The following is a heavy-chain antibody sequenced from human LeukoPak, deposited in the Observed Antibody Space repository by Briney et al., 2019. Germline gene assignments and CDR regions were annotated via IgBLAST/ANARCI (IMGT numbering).Heavy chain of an antibody. CDR2: IYYSGGT. CDR1: GGSISSSSYY. V-gene: IGHV4-39*01. Sequence: SETLSLTCTVSGGSISSSSYYWGWIRQPPGKGLEWIGSIYYSGGTYYNPSLKSRVTISVDTSKNQFSLKLSSVTAADTAVYYCAREYYDSSGYPHYYFDYWGQGTLVTVSS. D-gene: IGHD3-22*01. J-gene: IGHJ4*02. CDR3: AREYYDSSGYPHYYFDY.